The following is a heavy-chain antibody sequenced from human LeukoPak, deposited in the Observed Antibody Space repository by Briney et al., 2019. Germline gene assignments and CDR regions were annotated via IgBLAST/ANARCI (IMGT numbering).Heavy chain of an antibody. V-gene: IGHV3-23*01. CDR2: ISGSGGST. CDR3: AKSDNIVVVPAATIYYYYGMDV. CDR1: GFTFRNLW. D-gene: IGHD2-2*01. J-gene: IGHJ6*02. Sequence: PGGSLRLSCAASGFTFRNLWRSWVRQAPGKGLEWVSAISGSGGSTYYADSVKGRFTIPRDNSKNTLYLQMTSLRAEDTAVYYCAKSDNIVVVPAATIYYYYGMDVWGQGTTVTVSS.